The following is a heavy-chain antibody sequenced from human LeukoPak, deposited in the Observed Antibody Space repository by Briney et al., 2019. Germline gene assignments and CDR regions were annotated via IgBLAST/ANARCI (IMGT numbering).Heavy chain of an antibody. CDR3: ARESKYSGYPFDY. V-gene: IGHV3-74*01. Sequence: GGSLRLSCAASGFTFSSYWMHWVRQAPGKGLVWVSRVNSDGSGTTYADSVKGRFTISRDNAKNTLYLQMNSLRAEDTAVYYCARESKYSGYPFDYWGQGTLVTVSS. CDR1: GFTFSSYW. CDR2: VNSDGSGT. D-gene: IGHD5-12*01. J-gene: IGHJ4*02.